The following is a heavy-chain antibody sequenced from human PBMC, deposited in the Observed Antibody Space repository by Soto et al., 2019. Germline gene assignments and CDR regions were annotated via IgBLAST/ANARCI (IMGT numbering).Heavy chain of an antibody. CDR3: ARHSVYDSSSWLFWFDP. CDR1: GGSIISGGYS. J-gene: IGHJ5*02. Sequence: SETLSLTCAVSGGSIISGGYSWSWIRQPPGKGLEWIGYIYYTGSTNYNPSLKSRVTISVDTSKNQFSLELTSVTAADTAVYYCARHSVYDSSSWLFWFDPWGQGTLVTVSS. D-gene: IGHD6-13*01. V-gene: IGHV4-61*08. CDR2: IYYTGST.